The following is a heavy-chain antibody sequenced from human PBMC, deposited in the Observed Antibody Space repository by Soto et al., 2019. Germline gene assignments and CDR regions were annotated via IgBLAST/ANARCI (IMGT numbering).Heavy chain of an antibody. CDR2: IYYSGST. D-gene: IGHD3-22*01. CDR1: GGSISSGDYY. J-gene: IGHJ4*02. Sequence: PSETLSLTCTVSGGSISSGDYYWSWIRQPPGKGLEWIGYIYYSGSTYYNPSLKSRVTISVDTSKNQFSLKLSSVTAADTAVYYCARDRPSYYYDSSGSPPDWGQGTLVTVSS. CDR3: ARDRPSYYYDSSGSPPD. V-gene: IGHV4-30-4*01.